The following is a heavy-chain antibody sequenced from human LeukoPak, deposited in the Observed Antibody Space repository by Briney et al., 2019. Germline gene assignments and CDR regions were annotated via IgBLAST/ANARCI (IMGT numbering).Heavy chain of an antibody. CDR2: IYYSGST. J-gene: IGHJ4*02. D-gene: IGHD4-23*01. CDR1: GDSISSGGSY. CDR3: ARDLAAVAYFDY. V-gene: IGHV4-61*08. Sequence: SSQTLSLTCTVSGDSISSGGSYWSWIRQPPGKGLEWIGYIYYSGSTNYNPSLKSRVTISVDTSKNQFSLKLSSVTAADTAVYYCARDLAAVAYFDYWGQGTLVTVSS.